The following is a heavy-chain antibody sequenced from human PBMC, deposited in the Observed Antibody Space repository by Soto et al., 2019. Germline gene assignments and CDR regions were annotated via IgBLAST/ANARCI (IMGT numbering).Heavy chain of an antibody. CDR3: SRVSIAAAGTFDY. CDR1: GGSISSGDYY. Sequence: QVQLQESGPGLVKPSQTLSLTCTVSGGSISSGDYYWSWIRQPPGKGLEWIGYIYYSGSTYYNPSLKSRVTISVDTSKNQFSLKLSSVTAADTAVYYCSRVSIAAAGTFDYWGQGTLVTVSS. V-gene: IGHV4-30-4*01. D-gene: IGHD6-13*01. CDR2: IYYSGST. J-gene: IGHJ4*02.